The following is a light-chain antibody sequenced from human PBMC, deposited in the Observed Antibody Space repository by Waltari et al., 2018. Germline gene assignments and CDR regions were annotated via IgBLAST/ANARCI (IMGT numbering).Light chain of an antibody. CDR3: QSADTNNIVV. CDR2: KDT. J-gene: IGLJ2*01. V-gene: IGLV3-25*02. Sequence: SYELTQPPSVSVSPGQTARITCSGDALPKQYAYWYQQKPGQAPVQVIYKDTERPSGIPERFSGSVSGTTVTLIISGVQAEEEADYYCQSADTNNIVVFGGGTKLTV. CDR1: ALPKQY.